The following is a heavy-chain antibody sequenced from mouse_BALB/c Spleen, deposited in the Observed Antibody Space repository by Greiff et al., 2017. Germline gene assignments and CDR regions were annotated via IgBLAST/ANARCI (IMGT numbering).Heavy chain of an antibody. Sequence: QVQLQQPGAELVKPGASVKLSCTASGYTFTSYWMHWVKQRPGQGLEWIGEINPSNGRTNYNEKFKSKATLTVDKSSSTAYMQLSSLTSEDSAVYYCARRGGGYYEEGYFDYWGQGTTLTVSS. J-gene: IGHJ2*01. CDR3: ARRGGGYYEEGYFDY. D-gene: IGHD2-3*01. CDR2: INPSNGRT. V-gene: IGHV1S81*02. CDR1: GYTFTSYW.